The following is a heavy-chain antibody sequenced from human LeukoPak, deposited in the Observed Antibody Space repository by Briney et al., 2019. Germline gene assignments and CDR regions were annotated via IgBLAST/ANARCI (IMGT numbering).Heavy chain of an antibody. D-gene: IGHD3-10*01. CDR3: ARDRVGFGELRFDY. V-gene: IGHV4-39*07. CDR1: GGSISSSSYY. CDR2: IYYSGST. Sequence: SETLSLTCTVSGGSISSSSYYWGWIRQPPGKGLEWIGSIYYSGSTYYNPSLKSRVTISVDTSKNQFSLKLSSVTAADTAVYYCARDRVGFGELRFDYWGQGTLVTVSS. J-gene: IGHJ4*02.